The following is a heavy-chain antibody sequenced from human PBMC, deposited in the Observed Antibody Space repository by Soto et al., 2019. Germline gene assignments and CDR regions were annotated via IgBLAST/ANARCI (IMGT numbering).Heavy chain of an antibody. J-gene: IGHJ5*02. CDR2: ISGSDGSV. CDR1: GFTFNTYA. Sequence: GGSLRLSCVASGFTFNTYAMSWVRQAPGKGLEWVSAISGSDGSVHHADSVKGRFTISRDNSKNTVYLQTNSLRAEDTAVYYCATSGRYCSGGSCYDWFDPWGQGTLGTVSS. CDR3: ATSGRYCSGGSCYDWFDP. V-gene: IGHV3-23*01. D-gene: IGHD2-15*01.